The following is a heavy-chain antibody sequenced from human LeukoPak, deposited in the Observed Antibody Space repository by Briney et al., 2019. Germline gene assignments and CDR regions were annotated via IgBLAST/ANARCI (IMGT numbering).Heavy chain of an antibody. Sequence: GESLKISCKGSGYSFTSYWIGWVCQMPGKGLEWMGIIYPGDSDTRYSPSFQGQVTISADKSISTAYLQWSSLKASDTAMYYCAMTTQYQLLSFDYWGQGTLVTVSS. J-gene: IGHJ4*02. CDR1: GYSFTSYW. V-gene: IGHV5-51*01. CDR3: AMTTQYQLLSFDY. D-gene: IGHD2-2*01. CDR2: IYPGDSDT.